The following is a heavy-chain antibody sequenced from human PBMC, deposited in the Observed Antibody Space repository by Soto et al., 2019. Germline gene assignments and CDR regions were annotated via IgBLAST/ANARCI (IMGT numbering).Heavy chain of an antibody. CDR1: GFTFSSYW. Sequence: KTGGSLRLSCAASGFTFSSYWMSWVRQAPGKGLEWVSHISGTSVYIHYADSVKGRFTISRDNAKNSVYLQMDSLRVEDTAVYYCAREGALKPFSSWGQGALVTVSS. CDR2: ISGTSVYI. V-gene: IGHV3-21*01. J-gene: IGHJ5*02. CDR3: AREGALKPFSS.